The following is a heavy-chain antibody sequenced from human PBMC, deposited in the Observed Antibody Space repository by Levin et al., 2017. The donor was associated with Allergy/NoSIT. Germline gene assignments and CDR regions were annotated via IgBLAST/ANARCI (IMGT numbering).Heavy chain of an antibody. D-gene: IGHD1-26*01. J-gene: IGHJ4*02. CDR1: GFTFSDYY. V-gene: IGHV3-11*01. CDR3: ASPPRFEWELLSVDY. CDR2: ISSSGSTI. Sequence: GGSLRLSCAASGFTFSDYYMSWIRQAPGKGLEWVSYISSSGSTIYYADSVKGRFTISRDNAKNSLYLQMNSLRAEDTAVYYCASPPRFEWELLSVDYWGQGTLVTVSS.